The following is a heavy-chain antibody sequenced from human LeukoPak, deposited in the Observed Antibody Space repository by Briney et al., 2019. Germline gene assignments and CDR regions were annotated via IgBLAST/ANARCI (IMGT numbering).Heavy chain of an antibody. D-gene: IGHD6-6*01. Sequence: PGGSLRLSCAASGFTFSSYAMSWVRQAPGKGLEWVSAISGSGGSTYYADSVKGRFTISRDNSKNTLYLQMNSLRAEDTAVYYCAKWGRMAARPSTLFDYWGQGTLVTVSS. CDR3: AKWGRMAARPSTLFDY. CDR2: ISGSGGST. CDR1: GFTFSSYA. V-gene: IGHV3-23*01. J-gene: IGHJ4*02.